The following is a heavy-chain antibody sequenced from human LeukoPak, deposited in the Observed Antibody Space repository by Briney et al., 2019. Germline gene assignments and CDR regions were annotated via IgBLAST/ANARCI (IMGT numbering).Heavy chain of an antibody. J-gene: IGHJ4*02. CDR3: ARVSGSYRYYFDY. V-gene: IGHV1-46*01. Sequence: ASVKVSCKASGYTFTSYYMHWVRQAPGQGLEWMVIINPSGGSTSYAQKFQGRVTMTRDMSTSTVYMELSSLRSEDTAVYYCARVSGSYRYYFDYWGQGTLVTVSS. D-gene: IGHD1-26*01. CDR1: GYTFTSYY. CDR2: INPSGGST.